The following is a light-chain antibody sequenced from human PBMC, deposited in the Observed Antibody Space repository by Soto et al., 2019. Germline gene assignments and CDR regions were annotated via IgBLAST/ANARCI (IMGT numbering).Light chain of an antibody. CDR3: CSYAGISTVV. Sequence: QSALTQPASVSGSPGQSITISCTGTSSDVGSYNLVSWYQQHPGKAPKLMIYEVSKRPSGVSNRFSGSKSGNTASLTISGLQAEDAADYYCCSYAGISTVVFGGGTKLTVL. CDR2: EVS. CDR1: SSDVGSYNL. J-gene: IGLJ2*01. V-gene: IGLV2-23*02.